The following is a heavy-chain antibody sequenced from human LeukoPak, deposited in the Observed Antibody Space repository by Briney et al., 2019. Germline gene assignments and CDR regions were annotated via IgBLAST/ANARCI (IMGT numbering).Heavy chain of an antibody. J-gene: IGHJ5*02. CDR1: GGSISSYY. V-gene: IGHV4-34*01. D-gene: IGHD6-19*01. CDR3: ARGVNKQWLVRGNWFDP. Sequence: PSETLSLTCTVSGGSISSYYWSWIRQPPGKGLEWIGEINHSGSTNYNPSLKSRVTISVDTSKNQFSLKLSSVTAADTAVYYCARGVNKQWLVRGNWFDPWGQGTLVTVSS. CDR2: INHSGST.